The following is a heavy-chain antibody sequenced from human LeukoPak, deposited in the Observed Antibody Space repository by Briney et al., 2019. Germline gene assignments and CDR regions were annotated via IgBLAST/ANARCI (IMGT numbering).Heavy chain of an antibody. V-gene: IGHV3-48*01. CDR2: ISSSSSTI. D-gene: IGHD2-2*01. J-gene: IGHJ6*02. CDR3: ARNVRYCSSTSCRIYYYYGMDV. Sequence: HPGGSLRLSCAASGFTFSSYSMNWVRQAPGKGLEWVSYISSSSSTIYYADSVKGRFTISRDNAKNSLYLQMNSLRAEDTAVYYCARNVRYCSSTSCRIYYYYGMDVWGQGTTVIVSS. CDR1: GFTFSSYS.